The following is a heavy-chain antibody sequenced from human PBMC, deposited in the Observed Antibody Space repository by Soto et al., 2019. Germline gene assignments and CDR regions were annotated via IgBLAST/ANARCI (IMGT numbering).Heavy chain of an antibody. CDR2: ISGSGGST. V-gene: IGHV3-23*01. CDR3: AKGGWFGEDGMDV. CDR1: GFTFSSYA. D-gene: IGHD3-10*01. Sequence: GGSLRLSCGASGFTFSSYAMSWVRQAPGKGLEWVSAISGSGGSTYYADSVKGRFTISRDNSKNTLYLQMNSLRAEDTAVYYCAKGGWFGEDGMDVWGQGTTVTVSS. J-gene: IGHJ6*02.